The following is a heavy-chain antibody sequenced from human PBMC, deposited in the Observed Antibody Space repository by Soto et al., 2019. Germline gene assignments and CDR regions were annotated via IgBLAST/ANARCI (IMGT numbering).Heavy chain of an antibody. D-gene: IGHD6-13*01. Sequence: QVQLVQSGAEVKKPGSSVKVSCKASGGTFSSYAISWVRQAPGQGLEWMGGIIPIFGTANYAQEFQGRVTITADESTSTAYMDLSSLRSEDTAVYYCARVVVSYSSSWYRDYYYYGMDVWGQGTTVTVSS. CDR3: ARVVVSYSSSWYRDYYYYGMDV. CDR2: IIPIFGTA. V-gene: IGHV1-69*19. J-gene: IGHJ6*02. CDR1: GGTFSSYA.